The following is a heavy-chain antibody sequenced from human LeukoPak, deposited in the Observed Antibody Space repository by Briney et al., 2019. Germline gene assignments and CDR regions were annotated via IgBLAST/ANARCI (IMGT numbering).Heavy chain of an antibody. D-gene: IGHD3-22*01. CDR2: IYYSGST. J-gene: IGHJ3*02. CDR3: AREQTSTPSQTYYYDSSGYYVGAFDI. V-gene: IGHV4-59*12. CDR1: GGSISSYY. Sequence: SETLSLTCTVSGGSISSYYWSWIRQPPGKGLEWIGYIYYSGSTNYNPSLKSRVTISVDTSKNQFSLKLSSVTAADTAVYYCAREQTSTPSQTYYYDSSGYYVGAFDIWGQGTMVTVSS.